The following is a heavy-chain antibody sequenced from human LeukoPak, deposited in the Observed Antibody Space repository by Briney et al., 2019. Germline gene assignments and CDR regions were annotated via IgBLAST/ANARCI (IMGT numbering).Heavy chain of an antibody. Sequence: GGSLRLSCAASGFTVSSNYMSWVRQAPGKGLEWVSVIYSGGSTYYADSVKGRFTISRDNSKNTLYLQMNSLRAEDTAVYYCAREKYDILTGSAHFDYWGQGTLVTVSS. V-gene: IGHV3-66*01. J-gene: IGHJ4*02. D-gene: IGHD3-9*01. CDR3: AREKYDILTGSAHFDY. CDR2: IYSGGST. CDR1: GFTVSSNY.